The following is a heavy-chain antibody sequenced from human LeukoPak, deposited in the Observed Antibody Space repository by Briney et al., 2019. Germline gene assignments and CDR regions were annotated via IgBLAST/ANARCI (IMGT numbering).Heavy chain of an antibody. J-gene: IGHJ6*02. Sequence: PGGSLRLSCAASGFTFSDYYMSWIRQAPGKGLEWVSYISSSGSTIYYAGSVKGRYTISRDNAKNSLYLQMNSLRAEDTAVYYCARDSDSSGYNYGMDVWGQGTTVTVSS. D-gene: IGHD3-22*01. CDR3: ARDSDSSGYNYGMDV. V-gene: IGHV3-11*01. CDR2: ISSSGSTI. CDR1: GFTFSDYY.